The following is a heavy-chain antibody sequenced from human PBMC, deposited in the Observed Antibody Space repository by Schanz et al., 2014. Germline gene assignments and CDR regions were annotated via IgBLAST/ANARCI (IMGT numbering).Heavy chain of an antibody. Sequence: QVQLRESGPRLVKPSETLSLNCTVSGDSMKSHYWTWIRQPAGQGLEWVGRIYNSGKTNYNPSLESRVSTSVDTSKKQLSLKLRSVSAADTAVYYCARVVLGGDAFDIWGQGTMVTVSS. CDR3: ARVVLGGDAFDI. CDR2: IYNSGKT. CDR1: GDSMKSHY. J-gene: IGHJ3*02. V-gene: IGHV4-4*07. D-gene: IGHD3-10*01.